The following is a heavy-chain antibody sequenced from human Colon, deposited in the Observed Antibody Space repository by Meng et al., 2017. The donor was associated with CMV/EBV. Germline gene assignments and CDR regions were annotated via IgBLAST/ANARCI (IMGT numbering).Heavy chain of an antibody. CDR3: ARDRVFYDLWSTYGMDV. J-gene: IGHJ6*02. CDR1: GFTFGSYT. CDR2: ISYDGTSQ. V-gene: IGHV3-30*03. D-gene: IGHD3-3*01. Sequence: GGSLRLSCAASGFTFGSYTMHWVRQAPGKGLEWVAVISYDGTSQFSVDSVKGRFTISRDNSKSTLYLQMNSLRPEDTAVYYCARDRVFYDLWSTYGMDVWGQGTTVTVSS.